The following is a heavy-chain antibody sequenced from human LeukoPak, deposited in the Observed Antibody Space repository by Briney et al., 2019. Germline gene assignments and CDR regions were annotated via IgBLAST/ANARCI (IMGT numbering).Heavy chain of an antibody. V-gene: IGHV4-30-2*01. CDR2: IYHSGST. D-gene: IGHD3-10*01. CDR1: GGSISSGGYS. Sequence: QTSETLSLTCAVSGGSISSGGYSWSWIRQPPGKGLEWIGYIYHSGSTYYNPSLKSRVTISVDRSKNQFSLKLSSVTAADTAVYYCARVGGSGSYSHDAFDIWGQGTMVTVSS. J-gene: IGHJ3*02. CDR3: ARVGGSGSYSHDAFDI.